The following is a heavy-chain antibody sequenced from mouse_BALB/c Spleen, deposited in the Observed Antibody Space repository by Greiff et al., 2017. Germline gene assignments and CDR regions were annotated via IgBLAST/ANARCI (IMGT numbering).Heavy chain of an antibody. CDR2: ISYDGSN. Sequence: EVKLMESGPGLVKPSQSLSLTCSVTGYSITSGYYWNWIRQFPGNKLEWMGYISYDGSNNYNPSLKNRISITRDTSKNQFFLKLNSVTTEDTATYYCARTDYGSFMDYWGQGTSVTVSS. J-gene: IGHJ4*01. V-gene: IGHV3-6*02. D-gene: IGHD1-1*01. CDR1: GYSITSGYY. CDR3: ARTDYGSFMDY.